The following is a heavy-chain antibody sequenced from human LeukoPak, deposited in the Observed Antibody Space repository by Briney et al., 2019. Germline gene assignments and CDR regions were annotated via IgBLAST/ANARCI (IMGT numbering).Heavy chain of an antibody. Sequence: GGSLRLSCAASGFTLSSFWMSWVRQAPGKGLEWVANINQDGSEKHYVDSVKGRFTISRDNAKNSLYLQMNSLRAEDTAVYYCARDGKYDFWSGYYYYYYGMDVWGQGTTVTVSS. V-gene: IGHV3-7*01. CDR3: ARDGKYDFWSGYYYYYYGMDV. J-gene: IGHJ6*02. D-gene: IGHD3-3*01. CDR2: INQDGSEK. CDR1: GFTLSSFW.